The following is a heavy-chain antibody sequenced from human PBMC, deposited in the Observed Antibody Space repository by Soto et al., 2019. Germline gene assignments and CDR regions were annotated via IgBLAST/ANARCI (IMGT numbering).Heavy chain of an antibody. CDR3: ARALGYYYGSGSDGNWFDP. Sequence: PSETLSLTCTVSGGSISSYYWSWIRQPPGKGLEWIGYIYYSGSANYNPSPKGRVTMSVDTSKNQFSLKLRSVTAADTAVYYCARALGYYYGSGSDGNWFDPWGKGTQVTVSS. CDR1: GGSISSYY. J-gene: IGHJ5*02. CDR2: IYYSGSA. D-gene: IGHD3-10*01. V-gene: IGHV4-59*01.